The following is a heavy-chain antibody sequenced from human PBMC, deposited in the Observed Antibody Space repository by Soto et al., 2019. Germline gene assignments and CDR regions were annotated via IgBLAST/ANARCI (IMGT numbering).Heavy chain of an antibody. V-gene: IGHV3-23*01. J-gene: IGHJ4*02. D-gene: IGHD3-10*01. Sequence: EVRLLESGGGLLQPGGSLRLSCAASGFTFSNYAMSWVRQVPGKGLEWVSDISGSRETTYYADSVKGRFTISRDNSKNTLYLQMNSLRTEDTAVYYCAKEDRSGSSGATDYWGQGTLVIVSS. CDR2: ISGSRETT. CDR3: AKEDRSGSSGATDY. CDR1: GFTFSNYA.